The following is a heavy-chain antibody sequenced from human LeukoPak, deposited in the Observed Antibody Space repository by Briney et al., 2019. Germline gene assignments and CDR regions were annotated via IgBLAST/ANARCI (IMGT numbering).Heavy chain of an antibody. CDR2: INHSGST. Sequence: SETLSLTCAVYGGSFSGYYWSWIRQPPGKGLEWIGEINHSGSTNYNPSLKSRVTISVDTSKNQFSLQLNSVTPEDTAVYYCARVEQTRIPLTGSDWFDPWGQGTLVTVSS. CDR3: ARVEQTRIPLTGSDWFDP. CDR1: GGSFSGYY. J-gene: IGHJ5*02. D-gene: IGHD3-9*01. V-gene: IGHV4-34*01.